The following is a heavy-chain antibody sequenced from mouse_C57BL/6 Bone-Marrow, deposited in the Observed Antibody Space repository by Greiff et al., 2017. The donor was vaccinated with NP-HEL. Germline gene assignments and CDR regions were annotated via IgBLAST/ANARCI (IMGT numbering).Heavy chain of an antibody. Sequence: EVQLQQSGPELVKPGASVKISCKASGYTFTDYYMNWVKQSHGKSLEWIGDINPNNGGTSYNQKFKGKATLTVDKSSSTAYMELRSLTSEDSAVYYCARFLRRESPGYFDVWGTGTTVTVSS. D-gene: IGHD1-1*01. CDR2: INPNNGGT. CDR3: ARFLRRESPGYFDV. J-gene: IGHJ1*03. V-gene: IGHV1-26*01. CDR1: GYTFTDYY.